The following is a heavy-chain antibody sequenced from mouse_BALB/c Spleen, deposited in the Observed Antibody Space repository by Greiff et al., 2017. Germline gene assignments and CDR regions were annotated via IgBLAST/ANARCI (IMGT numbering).Heavy chain of an antibody. Sequence: DVMLVESGGGLVQPGGSLKLSCAASGFTFSSYAMSWVRQTPEKRLEWVASISSGGSTYYPDSVKGRFTISRDNARNILYLQMSSLRSEDTAMYYCARDNYGGFAYWGQGTLVTVSA. J-gene: IGHJ3*01. V-gene: IGHV5-6-5*01. CDR1: GFTFSSYA. CDR2: ISSGGST. CDR3: ARDNYGGFAY. D-gene: IGHD1-1*01.